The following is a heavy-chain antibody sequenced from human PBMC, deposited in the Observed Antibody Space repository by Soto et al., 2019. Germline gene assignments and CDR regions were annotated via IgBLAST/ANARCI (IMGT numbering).Heavy chain of an antibody. D-gene: IGHD6-6*01. CDR3: ARGNRGYSSSSGVNWFDP. Sequence: LDTLSLTCTFSGCYIISYGWSWIRQPPGKGLEWIGYIYYSGSTNYNPSLKSRVTISVDTSKNQFSLKLSSVTAADTAVYYCARGNRGYSSSSGVNWFDPWGQGTMVNV. V-gene: IGHV4-59*01. CDR1: GCYIISYG. J-gene: IGHJ5*02. CDR2: IYYSGST.